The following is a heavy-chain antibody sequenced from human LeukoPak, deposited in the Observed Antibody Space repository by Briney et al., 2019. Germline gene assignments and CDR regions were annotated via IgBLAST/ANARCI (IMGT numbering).Heavy chain of an antibody. D-gene: IGHD3-16*01. CDR3: ARGLNTSPGVDY. J-gene: IGHJ4*02. CDR2: IKEDGSQK. Sequence: PGGSLRLSCAVSGFTFSNYWMNWVRQAPGKGLEWVANIKEDGSQKYYVESVKGRVTVSRDNAKNSVYLQMSSLRDEDTAVYYCARGLNTSPGVDYWGQGTLVTVSS. CDR1: GFTFSNYW. V-gene: IGHV3-7*01.